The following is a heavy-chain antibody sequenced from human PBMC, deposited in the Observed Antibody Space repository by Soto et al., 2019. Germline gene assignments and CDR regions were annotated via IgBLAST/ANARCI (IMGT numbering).Heavy chain of an antibody. CDR3: ARDPGGSNSFDY. J-gene: IGHJ4*02. CDR1: GFTFSNYG. D-gene: IGHD3-10*01. CDR2: IWYDGGNK. V-gene: IGHV3-33*01. Sequence: QVQLVESGGGVVQPGRSLRLSCAASGFTFSNYGIHWVRQAPGKGLEWVAVIWYDGGNKYYADSVKGRFTISRDNSKNTVSLQMNSLRAEDTALYYCARDPGGSNSFDYWGQGTLVTVSS.